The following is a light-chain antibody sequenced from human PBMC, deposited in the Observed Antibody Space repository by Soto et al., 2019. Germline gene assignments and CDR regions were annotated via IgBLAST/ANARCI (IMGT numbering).Light chain of an antibody. Sequence: EFVLTQSPGTLSLSPGERATLSCRASQSVSSSYLAWYQQKPGQAPRILIYGASTRATGIPDRFSGSGSGTDFNLNISRLEPEDLAVYYCQQYGSSPPLTFGGGTKVEIK. CDR2: GAS. V-gene: IGKV3-20*01. CDR1: QSVSSSY. CDR3: QQYGSSPPLT. J-gene: IGKJ4*01.